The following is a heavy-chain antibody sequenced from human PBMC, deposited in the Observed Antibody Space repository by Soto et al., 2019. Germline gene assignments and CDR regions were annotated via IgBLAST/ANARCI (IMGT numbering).Heavy chain of an antibody. CDR2: ISGSGVST. Sequence: EVQLLESGGGLVQPGGSLRLSCAASGFTFSSYAMSWVRQAPGKGLEWVSAISGSGVSTYYADPVKGRFTISRDNSKNTLYLQMTSLRAEETAVYYCAKDRGYSYGWAYFDYWGQGTLVTVSS. D-gene: IGHD5-18*01. CDR3: AKDRGYSYGWAYFDY. CDR1: GFTFSSYA. J-gene: IGHJ4*02. V-gene: IGHV3-23*01.